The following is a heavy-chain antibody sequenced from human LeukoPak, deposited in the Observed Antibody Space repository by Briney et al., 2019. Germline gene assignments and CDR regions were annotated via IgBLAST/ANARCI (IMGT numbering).Heavy chain of an antibody. CDR3: ARVLPFTNDEEGDYFDY. D-gene: IGHD1-1*01. Sequence: GGSLRLSCAASGFTFSSYSMNWVRQAPGKGLEWVSYITSGSRTIYYADSVKGRFTISRDNAKNSLYLQMNSLRAEDTAVYYCARVLPFTNDEEGDYFDYWGQGTLVTVSS. J-gene: IGHJ4*02. CDR2: ITSGSRTI. V-gene: IGHV3-48*01. CDR1: GFTFSSYS.